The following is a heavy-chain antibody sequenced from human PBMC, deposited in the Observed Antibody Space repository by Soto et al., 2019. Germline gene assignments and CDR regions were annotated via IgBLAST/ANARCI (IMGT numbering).Heavy chain of an antibody. Sequence: SETLSLTCTVSGGSISSYYWSWIRQPPGKGLEWIGYIYYSGSTNYNPSLKSRVTISVDTSKNQFSLKLSSVTAADTAVYYCASSKCTNGVCYSPYWGQGTLVTVSS. CDR2: IYYSGST. V-gene: IGHV4-59*01. D-gene: IGHD2-8*01. J-gene: IGHJ4*02. CDR3: ASSKCTNGVCYSPY. CDR1: GGSISSYY.